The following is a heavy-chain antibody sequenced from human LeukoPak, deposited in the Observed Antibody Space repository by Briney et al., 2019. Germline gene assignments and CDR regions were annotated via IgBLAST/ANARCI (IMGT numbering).Heavy chain of an antibody. V-gene: IGHV3-23*01. CDR1: GFTFSSYS. Sequence: GGSLRLSCAASGFTFSSYSMNWVRQAPGKGLEWVSAISGSGGSTYYADSVKGRFTISRDNSKNTLYLQMNSLRAEDTAVYYCAKDLPRGDAFDIWGQGTMVTVSS. J-gene: IGHJ3*02. CDR3: AKDLPRGDAFDI. CDR2: ISGSGGST.